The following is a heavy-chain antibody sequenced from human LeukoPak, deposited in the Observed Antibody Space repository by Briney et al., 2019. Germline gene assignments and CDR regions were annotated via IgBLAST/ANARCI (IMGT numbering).Heavy chain of an antibody. CDR1: GVSFTSYW. D-gene: IGHD1-1*01. CDR3: ARHPNLLDNWNDRCFDY. J-gene: IGHJ4*02. V-gene: IGHV5-10-1*01. CDR2: IDPSDSYT. Sequence: GESLRISCKGSGVSFTSYWIRWVRQMPGKGLEWMGRIDPSDSYTNYSPSFQGHVTISADKSISTAYLQWSSLKASDTAMYYCARHPNLLDNWNDRCFDYWGQGTLVTVSS.